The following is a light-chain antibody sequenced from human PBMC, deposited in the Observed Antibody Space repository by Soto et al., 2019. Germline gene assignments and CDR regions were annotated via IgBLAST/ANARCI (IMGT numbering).Light chain of an antibody. J-gene: IGKJ1*01. Sequence: EIVLTQSPGTLSLSPGERASLSCRASQSVSSSYLAWYQQKPGQAPRLLIYGASSRATGIPDRFSGSGSGTDFTLTFSRMEPEDFAVYYCQQYGNSRTFGQGTKV. CDR2: GAS. CDR1: QSVSSSY. CDR3: QQYGNSRT. V-gene: IGKV3-20*01.